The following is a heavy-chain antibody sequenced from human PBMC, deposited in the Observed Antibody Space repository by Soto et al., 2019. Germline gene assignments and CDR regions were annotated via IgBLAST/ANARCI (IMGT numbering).Heavy chain of an antibody. CDR3: ARVERGTVTTVVDAFDI. D-gene: IGHD1-1*01. Sequence: PSDTLSLTCAVYGGFVSSGSYYWSWIRQPPGKGLEWIGEMSHSGGTHFNPSLKSRVTISVDTSKNQFSLRMSSVTAADTALYYCARVERGTVTTVVDAFDIWGPGTMVTVSS. V-gene: IGHV4-34*01. J-gene: IGHJ3*02. CDR1: GGFVSSGSYY. CDR2: MSHSGGT.